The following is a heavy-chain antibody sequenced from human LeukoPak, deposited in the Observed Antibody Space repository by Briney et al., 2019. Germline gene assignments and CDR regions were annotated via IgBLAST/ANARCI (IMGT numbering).Heavy chain of an antibody. CDR2: ISAYNGNT. CDR3: ARDTDTGNYYGSGSYYSPPGY. D-gene: IGHD3-10*01. V-gene: IGHV1-18*01. Sequence: ASVKVSCKASGYTFTSYGISWVRQAHGQGLEWMGWISAYNGNTNYAQKFQGRVTMTTDTFTSTAYMELRGLRSDDTAMYHCARDTDTGNYYGSGSYYSPPGYWGQGTLVTVSS. CDR1: GYTFTSYG. J-gene: IGHJ4*02.